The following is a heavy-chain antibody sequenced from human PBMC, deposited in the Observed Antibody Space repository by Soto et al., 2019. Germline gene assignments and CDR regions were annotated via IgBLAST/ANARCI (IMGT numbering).Heavy chain of an antibody. Sequence: SETLSLTCTVSGGSISSYHWSWIRQPPGKGLEWIGEVYNSGSTNYNPSLKNRVTISADTSKNHLSLSLSSVTAVDTAVYFCAREMGYCTTTSCHAGPLYYYMDVWGKGTTVTVSS. CDR1: GGSISSYH. J-gene: IGHJ6*03. CDR3: AREMGYCTTTSCHAGPLYYYMDV. CDR2: VYNSGST. V-gene: IGHV4-59*01. D-gene: IGHD2-2*01.